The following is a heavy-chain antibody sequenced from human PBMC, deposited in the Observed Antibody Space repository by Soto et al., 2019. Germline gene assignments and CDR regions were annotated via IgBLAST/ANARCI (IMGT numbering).Heavy chain of an antibody. V-gene: IGHV3-21*06. CDR3: ARDEGLLRDGDSEY. Sequence: EVQLVESGGGLVKPGGSLRLSCEASGFSFSRHSMNWVRQAPGKGLEWVSSIGNDPSYLYYAGSVKGRFTISRDNAKNALYLQMNSLRVEDTALYYCARDEGLLRDGDSEYWGQGTPVTVSS. D-gene: IGHD3-10*01. J-gene: IGHJ4*02. CDR1: GFSFSRHS. CDR2: IGNDPSYL.